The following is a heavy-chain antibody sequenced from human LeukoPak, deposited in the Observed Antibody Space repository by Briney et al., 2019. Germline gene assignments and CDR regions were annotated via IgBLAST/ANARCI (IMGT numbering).Heavy chain of an antibody. D-gene: IGHD6-13*01. J-gene: IGHJ6*04. CDR2: ISSSSSYI. CDR3: ARAEAAAKHYYYGMDV. Sequence: GGSLRLSCAASGFTFSSYSMNWVRQAPGEGLEWVSSISSSSSYIYYADSVKGRFTISRDNAKNSLYLQMNSLRAEDTAVYYRARAEAAAKHYYYGMDVWGKGTTVTVSS. V-gene: IGHV3-21*01. CDR1: GFTFSSYS.